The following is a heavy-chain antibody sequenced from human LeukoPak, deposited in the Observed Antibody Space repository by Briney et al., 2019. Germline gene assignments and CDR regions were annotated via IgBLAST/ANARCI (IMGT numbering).Heavy chain of an antibody. Sequence: SETLSLTCTVSVGSISSYYWSWIRQPAGKELEWIGRIYTSGSTNSNPSLKSRVAMSVDTSKSQFSLKLSSVTAADTAVYYCARDKSVRGYYLRDPGWFAFDIWGQGKMVTVSS. CDR2: IYTSGST. CDR3: ARDKSVRGYYLRDPGWFAFDI. D-gene: IGHD1-26*01. J-gene: IGHJ3*02. CDR1: VGSISSYY. V-gene: IGHV4-4*07.